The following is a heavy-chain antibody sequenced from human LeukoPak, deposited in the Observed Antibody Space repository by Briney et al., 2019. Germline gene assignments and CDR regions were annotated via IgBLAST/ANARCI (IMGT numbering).Heavy chain of an antibody. D-gene: IGHD6-13*01. CDR2: IYYSGST. Sequence: PSETLSLTCTVSGGSFSSYYWSWIRQPPGKGLEWIGYIYYSGSTNYNPSLKSRVTISVDTSKNQFSLKLSSVTAADTAVYYCARDRQGIAAAGTPWWYFDLWGRGTLVTVSS. CDR3: ARDRQGIAAAGTPWWYFDL. V-gene: IGHV4-59*01. CDR1: GGSFSSYY. J-gene: IGHJ2*01.